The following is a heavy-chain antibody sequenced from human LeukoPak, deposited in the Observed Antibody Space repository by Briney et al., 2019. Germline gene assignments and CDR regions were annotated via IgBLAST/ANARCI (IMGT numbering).Heavy chain of an antibody. Sequence: GGSLRLSCVLSGLTFSDAWMSWVRQAPGKGLEWVGRIRNDRITDYAAPVQGIFSISRYNSKNTFYLQMNSLRTEDTGMYFCTWMATIFTVDYWGQGTLVTVSS. CDR1: GLTFSDAW. CDR3: TWMATIFTVDY. CDR2: IRNDRIT. J-gene: IGHJ4*02. V-gene: IGHV3-15*01. D-gene: IGHD5-12*01.